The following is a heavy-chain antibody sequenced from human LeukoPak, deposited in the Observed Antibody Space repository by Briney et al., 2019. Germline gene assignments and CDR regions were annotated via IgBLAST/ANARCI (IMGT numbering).Heavy chain of an antibody. CDR2: IIPIFGTA. J-gene: IGHJ6*03. D-gene: IGHD2-2*01. V-gene: IGHV1-69*13. CDR3: ACISRDYYYMDV. Sequence: RASVKVSCKASGGTFSSYAISWVRQAPGQGLEWMGGIIPIFGTANYAQKFQGRVTITADESTSTAYMELSSLRSEDTAVYYCACISRDYYYMDVWGKGTTVTVSS. CDR1: GGTFSSYA.